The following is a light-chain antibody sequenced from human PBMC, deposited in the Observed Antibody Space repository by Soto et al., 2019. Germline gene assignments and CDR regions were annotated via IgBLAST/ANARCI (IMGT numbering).Light chain of an antibody. J-gene: IGLJ1*01. V-gene: IGLV2-14*01. CDR2: EAS. Sequence: QSALTQPASVSGSPGQSITISCTGTSRDVGGYNYVSWYQQHPGKAPKLIIYEASNRPSGVSNRFSGSKSGNTASLTISGLQAEDEADYYCNSYTSKSTGVFGTGTKLTVL. CDR3: NSYTSKSTGV. CDR1: SRDVGGYNY.